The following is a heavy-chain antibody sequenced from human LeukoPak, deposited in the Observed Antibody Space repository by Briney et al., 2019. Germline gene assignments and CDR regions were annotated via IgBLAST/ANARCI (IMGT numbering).Heavy chain of an antibody. CDR3: ARQVTFGYAYAYYFDY. CDR2: FHYSGSN. V-gene: IGHV4-39*01. D-gene: IGHD3-16*01. J-gene: IGHJ4*02. Sequence: SETLSLTCTVSGGSISSTYYYWGWIRQPPGKGLEWIGDFHYSGSNSYNPSLKSRVTISVDTSKNQFSLRLSSVTAADTAVYYCARQVTFGYAYAYYFDYWGQGTLVTVSS. CDR1: GGSISSTYYY.